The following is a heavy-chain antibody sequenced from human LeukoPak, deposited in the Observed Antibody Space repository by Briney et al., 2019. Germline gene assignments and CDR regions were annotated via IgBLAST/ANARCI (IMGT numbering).Heavy chain of an antibody. CDR3: ARDDFWSGLGI. D-gene: IGHD3-3*01. CDR2: IYTSGST. J-gene: IGHJ3*02. Sequence: SETLSLTCTVSGGSISSGSYYWSWIRQPAGKGLEWIGRIYTSGSTNYNPSLKSRVTISVDTSKNQFSLKLSSVTAADTAVYYCARDDFWSGLGIWGQGTMVTVSS. CDR1: GGSISSGSYY. V-gene: IGHV4-61*02.